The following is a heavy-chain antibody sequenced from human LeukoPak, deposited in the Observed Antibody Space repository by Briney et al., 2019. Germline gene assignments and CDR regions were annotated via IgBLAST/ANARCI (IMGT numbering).Heavy chain of an antibody. V-gene: IGHV3-23*01. J-gene: IGHJ4*02. D-gene: IGHD2-2*03. CDR3: AKDSHWILFDD. CDR1: GFTFSSYT. Sequence: GRSLRLSCAASGFTFSSYTMSWVRQAPGKGLEWVSAISGSGGSTYYADSVKGRFTISRDNSKNTLYLQMNSLRDEDTAVYYCAKDSHWILFDDWGQGTLVTVSS. CDR2: ISGSGGST.